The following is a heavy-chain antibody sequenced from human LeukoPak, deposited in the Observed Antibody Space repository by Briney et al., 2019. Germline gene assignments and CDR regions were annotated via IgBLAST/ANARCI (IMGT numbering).Heavy chain of an antibody. D-gene: IGHD7-27*01. V-gene: IGHV3-7*01. Sequence: PGGSLRLSCAAAGFSLSSYWMSWVRQAKGKGLECVAKIREDGSEKHYVDSVKGRFIISRDNSKNSLYLQMNSLRAEDTAVYYCARDYTGGWNDYWGQGTLVTVFS. CDR2: IREDGSEK. CDR1: GFSLSSYW. J-gene: IGHJ4*02. CDR3: ARDYTGGWNDY.